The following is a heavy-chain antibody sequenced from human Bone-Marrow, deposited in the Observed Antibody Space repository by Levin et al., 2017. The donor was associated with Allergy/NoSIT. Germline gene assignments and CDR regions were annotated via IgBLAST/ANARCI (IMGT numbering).Heavy chain of an antibody. V-gene: IGHV3-15*01. J-gene: IGHJ5*01. CDR3: TTWIHSNDGTSDS. CDR2: IKSKTAGGTI. D-gene: IGHD2/OR15-2a*01. Sequence: NAGGSLRLSCAASGFTFSDAWMSWVRQAPGKGLEWVGRIKSKTAGGTIEYAAPVEGRFTISRDDSQNTLYLQMNSLKTEDTAMYHCTTWIHSNDGTSDSWGQGTLVTVSS. CDR1: GFTFSDAW.